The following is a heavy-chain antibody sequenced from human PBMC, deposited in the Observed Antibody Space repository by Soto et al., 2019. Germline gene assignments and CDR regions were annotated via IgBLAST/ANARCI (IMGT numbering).Heavy chain of an antibody. D-gene: IGHD3-22*01. J-gene: IGHJ6*02. CDR2: IYHIGTT. CDR3: ARGDRRNIYGLDV. CDR1: GDSISRGYH. Sequence: PSETLSLTCAVSGDSISRGYHLAWILQPPVNGLDLVAIIYHIGTTYYNPSLTSRVTISLYTSKNHFSLKLNSLTASDTAVYYCARGDRRNIYGLDVWGQGTTVTVSS. V-gene: IGHV4-38-2*01.